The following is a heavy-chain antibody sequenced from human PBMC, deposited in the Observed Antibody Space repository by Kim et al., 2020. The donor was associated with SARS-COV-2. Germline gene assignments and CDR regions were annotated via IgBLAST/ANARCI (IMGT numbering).Heavy chain of an antibody. V-gene: IGHV4-31*03. D-gene: IGHD3-3*01. CDR2: IYYSGST. J-gene: IGHJ4*02. CDR3: ARRTDYWDTV. CDR1: GGSISSGGYY. Sequence: SETLSLTCTVSGGSISSGGYYWSWIRQHPGKGLEWIGYIYYSGSTYYNPSLKSRVTISVDTSKNQFSLKLSSVTAADTAVYYCARRTDYWDTVWGQGTLVTVSS.